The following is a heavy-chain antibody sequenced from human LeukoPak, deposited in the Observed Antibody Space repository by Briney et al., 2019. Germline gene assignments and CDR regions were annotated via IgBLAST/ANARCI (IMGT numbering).Heavy chain of an antibody. V-gene: IGHV3-30*18. CDR2: ISYDGSNK. CDR3: AKEQGNSRWGWAARDYFDY. CDR1: GFTFSSYG. J-gene: IGHJ4*02. Sequence: GGSLRLSCAASGFTFSSYGMPWVRQAPGKGLEWVAVISYDGSNKYYADSVKGRFTISRDNSKNTLYLQMNSLRAEDTAVYYCAKEQGNSRWGWAARDYFDYWGQGTLVTVSS. D-gene: IGHD2/OR15-2a*01.